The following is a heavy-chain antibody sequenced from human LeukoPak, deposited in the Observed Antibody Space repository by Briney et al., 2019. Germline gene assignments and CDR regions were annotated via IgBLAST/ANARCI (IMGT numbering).Heavy chain of an antibody. D-gene: IGHD2-15*01. V-gene: IGHV3-74*01. J-gene: IGHJ4*02. Sequence: GGSLRLSCAASGFTFSSYWRHWVRQAPGKGLVWVSRINSDGSSTSYADSVKGRFTISRDNAKNTLYLQMNSLRAEDTAVYYCARSPVKYCSGGSCLPFFDYWGQGTLVTVSS. CDR1: GFTFSSYW. CDR3: ARSPVKYCSGGSCLPFFDY. CDR2: INSDGSST.